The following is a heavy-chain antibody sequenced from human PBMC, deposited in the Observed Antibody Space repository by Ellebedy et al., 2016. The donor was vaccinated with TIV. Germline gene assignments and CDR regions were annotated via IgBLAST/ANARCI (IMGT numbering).Heavy chain of an antibody. V-gene: IGHV3-23*01. Sequence: GGSLRLXXAASGFTFSNYAMSWVRQAPGKGLEWVSAITGIGTSTYYADSVKGRFTISRDNSKNTLSLQMKSLRADDTAIYYCAKPMGPGGRFDAFDIWGQGTLVTVSS. CDR3: AKPMGPGGRFDAFDI. J-gene: IGHJ3*02. CDR1: GFTFSNYA. CDR2: ITGIGTST. D-gene: IGHD3-16*01.